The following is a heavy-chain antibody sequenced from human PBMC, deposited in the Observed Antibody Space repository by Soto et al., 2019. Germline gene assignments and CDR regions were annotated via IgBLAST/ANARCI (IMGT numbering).Heavy chain of an antibody. Sequence: EVQLLESGGGLVQPGGSLRLSCAASGFTFRNYVMSWVRQAPGKGLEWISSITGSGAITYYAYSVRGRVAISRDNSKNNLYLQMDSLGAADTAIYDCGKVAWPGDFPGHYHWGQGTLLTVSS. CDR2: ITGSGAIT. CDR1: GFTFRNYV. J-gene: IGHJ5*02. V-gene: IGHV3-23*01. CDR3: GKVAWPGDFPGHYH. D-gene: IGHD3-10*01.